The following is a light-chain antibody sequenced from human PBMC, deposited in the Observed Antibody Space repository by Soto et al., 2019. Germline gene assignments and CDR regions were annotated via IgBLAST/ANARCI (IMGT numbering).Light chain of an antibody. CDR2: GAS. CDR3: QQYYSYPRT. V-gene: IGKV1-9*01. J-gene: IGKJ1*01. CDR1: QGISSY. Sequence: DIQLTQSPSFLSASVGDRVTITCRASQGISSYLAWYQQRPGKAPELLIYGASTLQSGVPSRFSGGGSGTEFTLTISSLQPEDFATYYCQQYYSYPRTFGQGTKVEIK.